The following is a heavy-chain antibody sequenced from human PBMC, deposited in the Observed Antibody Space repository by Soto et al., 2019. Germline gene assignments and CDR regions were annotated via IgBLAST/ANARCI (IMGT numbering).Heavy chain of an antibody. J-gene: IGHJ3*02. D-gene: IGHD6-13*01. Sequence: EVQLEESGGDLVQPGGSLRLSCAASGFTLSAYWMTWVRQAPGKGLEWVANINRDGSKKSYLDSVRGRFTFSRDTVGNSLYLQMDSLRADDTALYYCARDVSPGSSSLYLDAFDIWGQGTMVTVSS. V-gene: IGHV3-7*05. CDR2: INRDGSKK. CDR3: ARDVSPGSSSLYLDAFDI. CDR1: GFTLSAYW.